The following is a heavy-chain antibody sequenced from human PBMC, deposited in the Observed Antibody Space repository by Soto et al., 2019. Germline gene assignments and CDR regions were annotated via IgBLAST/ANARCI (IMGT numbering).Heavy chain of an antibody. J-gene: IGHJ6*02. CDR1: GFIFSRYA. V-gene: IGHV3-23*01. Sequence: EVQLLESGGGLVQPGGSLRLSCAASGFIFSRYAMTWVRQAPGKGLEWVSAITGGGFSTNYTDSVKGRFIISRDNSKNTLYLQMNRLRAEDTAVYFCAKGGVRGVQMDVWGQGTTVTVSS. CDR2: ITGGGFST. CDR3: AKGGVRGVQMDV. D-gene: IGHD3-10*01.